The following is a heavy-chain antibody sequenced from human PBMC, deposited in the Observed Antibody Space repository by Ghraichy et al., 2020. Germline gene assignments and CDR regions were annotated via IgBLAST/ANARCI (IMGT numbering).Heavy chain of an antibody. CDR1: STCVRSRNHN. J-gene: IGHJ4*02. CDR2: IHYSGST. D-gene: IGHD6-19*01. CDR3: GKGGGIAVAHL. Sequence: SQTLSLTCNVSSTCVRSRNHNLTWIRQPPGKGLEWIGSIHYSGSTYYVPSLKSRVTVSVDTSKNEFSLRLTSVTAADTAVYYCGKGGGIAVAHLWGRGTLVIVSS. V-gene: IGHV4-39*01.